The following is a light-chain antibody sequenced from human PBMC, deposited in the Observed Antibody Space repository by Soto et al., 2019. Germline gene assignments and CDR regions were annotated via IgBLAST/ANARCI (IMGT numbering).Light chain of an antibody. V-gene: IGKV3-15*01. CDR2: GAS. Sequence: STQPLFRGECRSRCWRASQSVSSNLAWYQQKPGQAPRLLIYGASTRATGIPARFSGSGSGPDFTHTISLVKPEDFALYYCQQYGRSLLNCGGGTKVDIK. CDR1: QSVSSN. CDR3: QQYGRSLLN. J-gene: IGKJ4*01.